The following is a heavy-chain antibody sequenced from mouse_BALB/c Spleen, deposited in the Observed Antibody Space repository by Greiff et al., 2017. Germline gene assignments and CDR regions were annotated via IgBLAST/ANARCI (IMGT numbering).Heavy chain of an antibody. Sequence: EVHLVESGAELVKPGASVKLSCTASGFNIKDTYMHWVKQRPEQGLEWIGRIDPANGNTKYDPKFQGKATITADTSSNTAYLQLSSLTSEDTAVYYCASGLFYAMDYWGQGTSVTVSS. CDR3: ASGLFYAMDY. J-gene: IGHJ4*01. V-gene: IGHV14-3*02. CDR2: IDPANGNT. CDR1: GFNIKDTY.